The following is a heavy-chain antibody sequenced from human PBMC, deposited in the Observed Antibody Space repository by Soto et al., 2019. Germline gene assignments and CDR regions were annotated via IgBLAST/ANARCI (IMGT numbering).Heavy chain of an antibody. CDR3: AREPYGDSQYFDY. V-gene: IGHV3-30*04. CDR1: GFTFNSLS. J-gene: IGHJ4*02. Sequence: QVQLVESGGGMAQAGTSLRLSCTGSGFTFNSLSLHWVRQGPDKGLEWVAVVSFDGKVTYYADSVTGRFTVSRDISKNTIYLQANSLRPEDTAVYYCAREPYGDSQYFDYWGQGTPVTVSS. D-gene: IGHD2-21*02. CDR2: VSFDGKVT.